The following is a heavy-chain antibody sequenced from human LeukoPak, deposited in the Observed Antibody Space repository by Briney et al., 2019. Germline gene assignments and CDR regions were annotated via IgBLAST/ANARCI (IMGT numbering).Heavy chain of an antibody. CDR1: GGSFSGDF. CDR3: ARVGSGCFDY. V-gene: IGHV4-34*01. CDR2: INHGGST. J-gene: IGHJ4*02. D-gene: IGHD6-19*01. Sequence: SETLSLTCAVYGGSFSGDFWSWLRQSPGKGLEWIGEINHGGSTTYNPSLQSRVTILIDTSKNQFSLKLSSVTAADTAVYYCARVGSGCFDYWGQGTLVTVSS.